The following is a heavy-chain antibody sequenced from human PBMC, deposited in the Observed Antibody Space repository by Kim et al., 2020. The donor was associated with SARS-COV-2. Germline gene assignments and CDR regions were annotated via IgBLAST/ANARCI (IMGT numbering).Heavy chain of an antibody. CDR1: GYSFTSYW. J-gene: IGHJ5*02. Sequence: GESLKISCQGSGYSFTSYWIAWVRQMPGKGLEWMGIIYPGDSDTRYSPSFQGQVTISADKSISTAYLQWSSLKASDTAMYYCARRRLRGSGRADVWFDPWGQRTLVTVSS. CDR3: ARRRLRGSGRADVWFDP. CDR2: IYPGDSDT. V-gene: IGHV5-51*01. D-gene: IGHD3-10*01.